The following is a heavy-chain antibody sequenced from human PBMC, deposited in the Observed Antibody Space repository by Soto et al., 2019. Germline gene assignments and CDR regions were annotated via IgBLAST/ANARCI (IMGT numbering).Heavy chain of an antibody. J-gene: IGHJ3*02. CDR2: IYFRGNT. CDR1: GDSINSDKYY. Sequence: PSETLSLTCSVSGDSINSDKYYWGWIRQPPGKGLEWIGSIYFRGNTYYNPSLESRVTISVYTFKIQFSLKLSSVTAADTAVYYCALAAAENDAFDIWGQGTMVTVSS. D-gene: IGHD6-13*01. V-gene: IGHV4-39*01. CDR3: ALAAAENDAFDI.